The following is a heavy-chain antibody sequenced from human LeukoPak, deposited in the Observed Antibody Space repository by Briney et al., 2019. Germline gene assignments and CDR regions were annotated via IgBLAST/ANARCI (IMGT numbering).Heavy chain of an antibody. CDR3: ARERDRYSGSYSFDY. D-gene: IGHD1-26*01. CDR1: GGSISSGDYY. CDR2: IYYSGST. J-gene: IGHJ4*02. Sequence: PSETLSLTCTVSGGSISSGDYYWSWLRQPPGKGLEWLGYIYYSGSTYYNPSLKSRVTISVYTSKNQFSLKLSSVTAAGTAVYYCARERDRYSGSYSFDYWGQGTLVSVSS. V-gene: IGHV4-30-4*08.